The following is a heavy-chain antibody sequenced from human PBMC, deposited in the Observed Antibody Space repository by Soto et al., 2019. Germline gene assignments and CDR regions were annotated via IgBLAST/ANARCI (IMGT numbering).Heavy chain of an antibody. CDR1: GGSVSSSSYY. V-gene: IGHV4-39*01. Sequence: SETLSLTCTVSGGSVSSSSYYWGWVRQPPGKGLEWIGSVYYSGSTYYNPSLESRVTISVDKSKNQFSLKLMSLSAADTAVYYCARGKVGSSSWYGQNWFEPWGQGTLVTVSS. CDR3: ARGKVGSSSWYGQNWFEP. CDR2: VYYSGST. J-gene: IGHJ5*02. D-gene: IGHD6-13*01.